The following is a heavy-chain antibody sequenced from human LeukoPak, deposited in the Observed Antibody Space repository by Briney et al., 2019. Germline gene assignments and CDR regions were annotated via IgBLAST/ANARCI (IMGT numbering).Heavy chain of an antibody. V-gene: IGHV4-59*01. Sequence: SETLSLTCTVSGGSISSYYWSWIRQPPGKGLEWIGYIYYSGSTNYNPSLKSRVTISVDTSKNQFSLKLSSVTAADTAVYYCARVGGFFAYYYYYGMDVWGQGTTVTVSS. CDR2: IYYSGST. CDR3: ARVGGFFAYYYYYGMDV. CDR1: GGSISSYY. D-gene: IGHD3-3*01. J-gene: IGHJ6*02.